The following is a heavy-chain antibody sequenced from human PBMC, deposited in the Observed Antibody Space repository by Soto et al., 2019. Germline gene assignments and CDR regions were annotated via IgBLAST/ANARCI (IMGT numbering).Heavy chain of an antibody. CDR2: INHSGST. D-gene: IGHD6-6*01. CDR1: GGSFSGYY. CDR3: ATKEGYSSSSGDY. J-gene: IGHJ4*02. V-gene: IGHV4-34*01. Sequence: QVQLQQWGAGLLKPSETLSLTCAVYGGSFSGYYWSWIRQPPGKGLEWIGEINHSGSTNYNPSLKRRVNISVDTSKNQFSLKLSSVTAADTAVYYCATKEGYSSSSGDYWGQGTLVTVSS.